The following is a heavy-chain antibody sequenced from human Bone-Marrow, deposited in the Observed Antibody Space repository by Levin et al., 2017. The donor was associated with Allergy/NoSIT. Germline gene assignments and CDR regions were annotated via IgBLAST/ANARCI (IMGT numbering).Heavy chain of an antibody. Sequence: SETLSLTCTVSGGSISSYYWSWIRQPPGKGLEWIGYIYYSGSTNYNPSLKSRVTISVDTSKNQFSLKLSSVTAADTAVYYCARTPPYGDYGMDVWGQGTTVTVSS. CDR1: GGSISSYY. V-gene: IGHV4-59*01. D-gene: IGHD4-17*01. CDR2: IYYSGST. CDR3: ARTPPYGDYGMDV. J-gene: IGHJ6*02.